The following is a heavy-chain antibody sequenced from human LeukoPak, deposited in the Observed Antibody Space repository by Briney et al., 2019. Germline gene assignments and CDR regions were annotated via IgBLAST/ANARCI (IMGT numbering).Heavy chain of an antibody. CDR3: ARDPRGEDLSPFDY. CDR1: GYSISSGYY. Sequence: SETLSLTCTVSGYSISSGYYWGWIRQPPGKGLEWIGSTYHSGSTYYNPSLKSRVTISVDTSKNQFSLKLSSVTAADTAVYYCARDPRGEDLSPFDYWGQGTLVTVSS. D-gene: IGHD3-10*01. J-gene: IGHJ4*02. V-gene: IGHV4-38-2*02. CDR2: TYHSGST.